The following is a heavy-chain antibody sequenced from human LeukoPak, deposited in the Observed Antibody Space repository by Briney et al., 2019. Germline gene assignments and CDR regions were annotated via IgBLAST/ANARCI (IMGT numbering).Heavy chain of an antibody. D-gene: IGHD6-19*01. V-gene: IGHV1-69*13. CDR3: ASSVAGTSDYFDY. CDR1: GGTFSSYA. Sequence: ASVKVSCKASGGTFSSYAIGWVRQAPGQGLEWMGGIIPIFGTANYAQKFQGRVTITADESTSTAYMELSSLRSEDTAVYCCASSVAGTSDYFDYWGQGTLVTVSS. CDR2: IIPIFGTA. J-gene: IGHJ4*02.